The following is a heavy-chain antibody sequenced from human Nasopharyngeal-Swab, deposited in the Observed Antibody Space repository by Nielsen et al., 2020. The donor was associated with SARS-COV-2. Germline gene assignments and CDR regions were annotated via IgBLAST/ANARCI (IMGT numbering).Heavy chain of an antibody. CDR3: ERDSVYSGYSFFDY. J-gene: IGHJ4*02. V-gene: IGHV6-1*01. CDR2: AYYSSQWYI. D-gene: IGHD5-12*01. Sequence: SQTLSLTCAISGDSVSTSSAAWNWSRQSPSRGLEWLGRAYYSSQWYIDYAVSVESRIIINPDTSKNQFSLQLNSVTPEDTAVYYCERDSVYSGYSFFDYWGQGTLVTVSS. CDR1: GDSVSTSSAA.